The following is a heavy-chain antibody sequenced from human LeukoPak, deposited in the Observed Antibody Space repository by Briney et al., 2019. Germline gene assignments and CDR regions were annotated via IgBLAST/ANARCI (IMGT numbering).Heavy chain of an antibody. Sequence: GGSLRLSCAASGFTFSSYGMHWVRQAPGKGLEWVAFIRYDGSNKYYADSVKGRFTISRDNSKNTLYLQMNSLRAEDTAVYYCAKDSQDLLAYCGGDCYGEYFQHWGQGTLVTVSS. CDR1: GFTFSSYG. CDR3: AKDSQDLLAYCGGDCYGEYFQH. CDR2: IRYDGSNK. J-gene: IGHJ1*01. V-gene: IGHV3-30*02. D-gene: IGHD2-21*01.